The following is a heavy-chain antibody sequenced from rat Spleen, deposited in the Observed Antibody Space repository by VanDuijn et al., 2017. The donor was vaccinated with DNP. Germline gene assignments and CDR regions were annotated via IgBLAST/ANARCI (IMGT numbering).Heavy chain of an antibody. CDR2: ISPSGGNT. Sequence: EVQLVESGGGLVQPGRSLKLSCAASGFTFSNYDMAWVRQAPTKGLEWVASISPSGGNTYYLDSVKGRFTVSRDNAKSSLYLQMDSLRSEDTATYYCARHRLGRWYFDFWGPGTMVTVSS. CDR1: GFTFSNYD. D-gene: IGHD1-11*01. V-gene: IGHV5-25*01. CDR3: ARHRLGRWYFDF. J-gene: IGHJ1*01.